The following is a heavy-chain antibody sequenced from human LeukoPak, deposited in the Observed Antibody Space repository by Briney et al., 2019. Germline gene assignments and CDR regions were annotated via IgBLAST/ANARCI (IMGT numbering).Heavy chain of an antibody. J-gene: IGHJ3*02. CDR1: GGSISSTSYY. CDR2: IYYSWDT. Sequence: SETLSLTCTVSGGSISSTSYYWGWIRQPPGKGLEWIGSIYYSWDTYYNPSLKSRVTISVDTSKNQFSLKLSSVTAADTAVYYCARARYDSSGIGAFDIWGQGTMVTVSS. D-gene: IGHD3-22*01. CDR3: ARARYDSSGIGAFDI. V-gene: IGHV4-39*01.